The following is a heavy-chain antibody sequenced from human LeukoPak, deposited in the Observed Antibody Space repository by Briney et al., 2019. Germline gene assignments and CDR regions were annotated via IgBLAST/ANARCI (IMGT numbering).Heavy chain of an antibody. CDR3: ARSRGRWNDEDFDY. V-gene: IGHV1-18*01. CDR2: ISAYNGNT. CDR1: GYTFTIYG. Sequence: GASVKVSCKASGYTFTIYGLSWVRQASGQGLEWMGWISAYNGNTNYAQKLQGRVAMTTDTSTSTAYMELRSLRSDDTAVYYCARSRGRWNDEDFDYWGQGTLVTVSS. J-gene: IGHJ4*02. D-gene: IGHD1-1*01.